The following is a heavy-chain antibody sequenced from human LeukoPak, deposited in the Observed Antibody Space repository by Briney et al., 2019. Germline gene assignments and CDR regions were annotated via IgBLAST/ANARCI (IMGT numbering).Heavy chain of an antibody. CDR1: GFTFSSYA. Sequence: GGSLRLSCAASGFTFSSYAMSWVRQAPGKGLEWVSAISGSGGSTYYADSVKGRFTISRDNSKNTLYLQMNSLRAEDAAVYYCAKDMNYYDSTSDYWGQGTLVTVSS. J-gene: IGHJ4*02. D-gene: IGHD3-22*01. CDR2: ISGSGGST. V-gene: IGHV3-23*01. CDR3: AKDMNYYDSTSDY.